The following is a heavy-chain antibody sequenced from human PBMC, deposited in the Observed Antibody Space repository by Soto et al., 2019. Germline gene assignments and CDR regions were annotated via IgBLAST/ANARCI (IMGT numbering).Heavy chain of an antibody. V-gene: IGHV3-15*07. D-gene: IGHD5-18*01. Sequence: GGSLRLSCAASGFTFSNTGMTWVRQAPGKGLEWVGHIRTKTDGGTTAYAAPVKTRFTISRDDSKNTLYLQMNSLTTEDTALYYCTTAYSYGLPGSWGQGTLVIVSS. J-gene: IGHJ5*02. CDR3: TTAYSYGLPGS. CDR1: GFTFSNTG. CDR2: IRTKTDGGTT.